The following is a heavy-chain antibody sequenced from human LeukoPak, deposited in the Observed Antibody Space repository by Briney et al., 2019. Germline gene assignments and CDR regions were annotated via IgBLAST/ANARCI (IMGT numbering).Heavy chain of an antibody. Sequence: EASVKVSCKASGGTFSSYAISWVRRAPGQGLEWMGRIIPIFGTANYAQKFQGRVTITADKSTSTAYMELSSLRSEDTAVYYCAREGVGATYFDYWGQGTLVTVSS. D-gene: IGHD1-26*01. CDR2: IIPIFGTA. V-gene: IGHV1-69*06. CDR1: GGTFSSYA. CDR3: AREGVGATYFDY. J-gene: IGHJ4*02.